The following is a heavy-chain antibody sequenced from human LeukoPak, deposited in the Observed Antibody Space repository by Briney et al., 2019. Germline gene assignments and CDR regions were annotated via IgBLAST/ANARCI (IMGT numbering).Heavy chain of an antibody. Sequence: NPSETLSLTCTVYGPSISSSSYYWGWIRQPRGNGLEWIGRIYYSGSTYYTPSVKSRVTIYVDTSKNQFSLKLSSVTAADTAVYYCAGMVITPSVYYYDYMDVWGKGTTVTVSS. D-gene: IGHD3-22*01. CDR3: AGMVITPSVYYYDYMDV. V-gene: IGHV4-39*01. CDR2: IYYSGST. CDR1: GPSISSSSYY. J-gene: IGHJ6*03.